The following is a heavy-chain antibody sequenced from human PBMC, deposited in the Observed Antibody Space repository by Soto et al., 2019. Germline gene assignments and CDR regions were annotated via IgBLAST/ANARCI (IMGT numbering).Heavy chain of an antibody. CDR1: GDSISRNY. V-gene: IGHV4-59*01. J-gene: IGHJ5*02. D-gene: IGHD1-26*01. CDR3: ARDLSGHPPLYRFAP. Sequence: QVQLPESGKGLVTPSETLSLTCSVSGDSISRNYWGWLRQPPGKGLEWVWFISYSGITFYNPSLKSRITISMDTSKNQLSLRLTSVTAADTAVYYGARDLSGHPPLYRFAPWGQGTLVTVSS. CDR2: ISYSGIT.